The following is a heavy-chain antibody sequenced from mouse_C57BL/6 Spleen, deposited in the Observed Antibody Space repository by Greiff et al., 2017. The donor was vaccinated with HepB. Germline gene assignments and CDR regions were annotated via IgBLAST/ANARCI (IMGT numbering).Heavy chain of an antibody. CDR2: IYPGDGDT. Sequence: VKLQQSGPELVKPGASVKISCKASGYAFSSSWMNWVKQRPGKGLEWIGRIYPGDGDTNYNGKFKGKATLTADKSSSTAYMQLSSLTSEDSAVYFCARSSDGYYDWGQGTTLTVSS. CDR1: GYAFSSSW. D-gene: IGHD2-3*01. CDR3: ARSSDGYYD. J-gene: IGHJ2*01. V-gene: IGHV1-82*01.